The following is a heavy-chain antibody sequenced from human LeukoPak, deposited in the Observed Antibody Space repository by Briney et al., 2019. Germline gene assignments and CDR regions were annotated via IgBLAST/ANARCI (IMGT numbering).Heavy chain of an antibody. J-gene: IGHJ4*02. CDR3: ASLIKSSGSYDY. D-gene: IGHD3-10*01. CDR1: GGSISSGGYY. V-gene: IGHV4-31*03. CDR2: IYYSGST. Sequence: SQTLSLTCTVSGGSISSGGYYWRWIRQHPGKGLEWIGYIYYSGSTYYNPSLKSRVTISVDTSKNQFSLKLSSVTAADTAVYYCASLIKSSGSYDYWGQGTLVTVSS.